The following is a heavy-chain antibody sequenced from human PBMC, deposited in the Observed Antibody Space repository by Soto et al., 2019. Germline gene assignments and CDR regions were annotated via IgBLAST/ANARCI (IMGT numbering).Heavy chain of an antibody. V-gene: IGHV1-3*01. J-gene: IGHJ6*02. CDR2: INAGNGNT. Sequence: ASVKVSCKASGYTFTSYAMHWVRQAPGQRLEWMGWINAGNGNTKYSQKFQGRVTITRDTSASTAYMELSSLRSEDTAVYYCAREWLDYYDSSGYSYYYYYGMDVWGQGTTVTISS. CDR1: GYTFTSYA. CDR3: AREWLDYYDSSGYSYYYYYGMDV. D-gene: IGHD3-22*01.